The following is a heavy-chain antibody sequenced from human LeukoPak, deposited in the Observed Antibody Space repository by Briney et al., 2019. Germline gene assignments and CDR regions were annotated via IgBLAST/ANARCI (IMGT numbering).Heavy chain of an antibody. CDR2: IIPIFGTA. CDR1: GGTFSSYA. D-gene: IGHD3-9*01. V-gene: IGHV1-69*06. Sequence: SVKVSCKASGGTFSSYAISRVRQAPGQGLEWMGGIIPIFGTANYAQKFQGRVTITADKSTSTAYMELSSLRSEDTAVYYCARPAKTYYDILTGYEQIYYYGMDVWGKGTTVTVSS. J-gene: IGHJ6*04. CDR3: ARPAKTYYDILTGYEQIYYYGMDV.